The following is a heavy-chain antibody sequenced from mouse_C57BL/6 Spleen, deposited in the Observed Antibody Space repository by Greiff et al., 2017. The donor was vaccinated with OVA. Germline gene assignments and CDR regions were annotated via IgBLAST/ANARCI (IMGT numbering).Heavy chain of an antibody. CDR1: GYSITSGYD. J-gene: IGHJ3*01. D-gene: IGHD1-1*01. CDR3: ARGGLHYGSSSWFAY. Sequence: EVKLMESGPGMVKPSQSLSLTCTVTGYSITSGYDWHWIRHFPGNKLEWMGYISYSGSTNYNPSLKSRISITHDTSKNHFFLKLNSVTTEETATYYGARGGLHYGSSSWFAYWGQGTLVTVSA. V-gene: IGHV3-1*01. CDR2: ISYSGST.